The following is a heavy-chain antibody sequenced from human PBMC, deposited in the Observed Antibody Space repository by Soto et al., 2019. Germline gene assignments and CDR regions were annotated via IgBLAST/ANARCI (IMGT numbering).Heavy chain of an antibody. V-gene: IGHV4-31*03. Sequence: SETLSLTCTVSGGSISSGGYYWSWIRQHPGKGLEWIGYIYYSGSTYYNPSLKNRVTISVDTSKNQFSLKLSSVTAADTAVYYCARDPLYYYYGMDVWGQGTTVTVSS. CDR1: GGSISSGGYY. CDR2: IYYSGST. CDR3: ARDPLYYYYGMDV. J-gene: IGHJ6*02.